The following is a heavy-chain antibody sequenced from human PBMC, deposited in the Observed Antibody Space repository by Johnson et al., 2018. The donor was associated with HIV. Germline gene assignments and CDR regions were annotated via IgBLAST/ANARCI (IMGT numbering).Heavy chain of an antibody. V-gene: IGHV3-23*04. J-gene: IGHJ3*02. CDR1: GFTFTSYA. Sequence: VQLVESGGGLLQPGGSLRLSCAASGFTFTSYAMSWFRQAPGKGLEWVSTIDGGGGSKYYADSVQGRFTISRDNSKNTLYLQMNSLRAEDTAVYYCAKGYSSSWYVAFDIWGQGTMVTVSS. CDR3: AKGYSSSWYVAFDI. CDR2: IDGGGGSK. D-gene: IGHD6-13*01.